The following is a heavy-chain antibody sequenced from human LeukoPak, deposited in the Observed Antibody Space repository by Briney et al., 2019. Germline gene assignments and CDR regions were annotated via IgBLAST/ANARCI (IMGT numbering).Heavy chain of an antibody. CDR1: GFAFCTYA. CDR2: ISYDGSNK. Sequence: RRSLRLSCAASGFAFCTYAIHWVPQAPGKGLEWVAVISYDGSNKYYADSVKARFTISRDNSKNTLFLQMNSLRAEDTAVYYCARDYGDIVATISSYYNGMDVWGQGPTVTVSS. J-gene: IGHJ6*02. D-gene: IGHD5-12*01. V-gene: IGHV3-30*04. CDR3: ARDYGDIVATISSYYNGMDV.